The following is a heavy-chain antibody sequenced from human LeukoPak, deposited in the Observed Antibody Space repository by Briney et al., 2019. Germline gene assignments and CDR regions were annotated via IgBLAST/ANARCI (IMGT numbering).Heavy chain of an antibody. Sequence: GGSLRLSCAASGFTFDDYAMHWVRQAPRKGLEWVSLISGDGGSTYYADSVKGRFTISRDNSKNSLYLQMNSLTTEDTALYYCAKDRGGYSYAADYWGQGTLVTVSS. J-gene: IGHJ4*02. CDR2: ISGDGGST. D-gene: IGHD5-18*01. V-gene: IGHV3-43*02. CDR1: GFTFDDYA. CDR3: AKDRGGYSYAADY.